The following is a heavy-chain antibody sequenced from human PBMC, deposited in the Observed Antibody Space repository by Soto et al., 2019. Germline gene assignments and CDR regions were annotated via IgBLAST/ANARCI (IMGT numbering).Heavy chain of an antibody. Sequence: QVQLVQSGAEVKKPGSSVKVSCKASGGTFSSYAISWVRQAPGQGLVWMGGIIPIFGTANYAQKLQGRVTITADESTRTAYMELSSLRSEDTAVYYCARGGRDGYNPVDYWGQGTLVTVSS. V-gene: IGHV1-69*01. CDR1: GGTFSSYA. CDR3: ARGGRDGYNPVDY. J-gene: IGHJ4*02. CDR2: IIPIFGTA. D-gene: IGHD5-12*01.